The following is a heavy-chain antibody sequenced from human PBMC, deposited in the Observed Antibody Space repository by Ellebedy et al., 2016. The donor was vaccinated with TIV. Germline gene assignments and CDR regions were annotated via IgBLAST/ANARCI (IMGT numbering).Heavy chain of an antibody. Sequence: GGSLRLXXAASGFTFSRYNMNWVRQAPGKGLEWVSSISSSSSYIYYADSVEGRFTISRDNAKNSLYLQMNSLRAEDTAVYYCARDFSSSSPYWGQGTLVTVSS. CDR3: ARDFSSSSPY. V-gene: IGHV3-21*01. CDR1: GFTFSRYN. D-gene: IGHD6-6*01. CDR2: ISSSSSYI. J-gene: IGHJ4*02.